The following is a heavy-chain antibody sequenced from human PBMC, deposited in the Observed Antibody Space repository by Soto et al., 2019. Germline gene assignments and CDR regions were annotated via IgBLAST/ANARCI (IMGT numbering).Heavy chain of an antibody. Sequence: GGSLRLSCTASGFTFGDYAMSWFRQAPGKGLEWVGFIRSKAYGGTTEYAASVKGRFTISRDDSKSIAYLQMNSLKTEDTAVYYCTRGYFDWLLSKVVGRFDYWGQGTLVTVSS. CDR1: GFTFGDYA. CDR2: IRSKAYGGTT. J-gene: IGHJ4*02. CDR3: TRGYFDWLLSKVVGRFDY. V-gene: IGHV3-49*03. D-gene: IGHD3-9*01.